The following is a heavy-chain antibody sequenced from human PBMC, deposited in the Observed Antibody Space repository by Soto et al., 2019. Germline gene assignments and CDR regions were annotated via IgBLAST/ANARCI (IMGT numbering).Heavy chain of an antibody. Sequence: ASVKVSCKASGYTFTSYAMHWVRQAPGQRLEWMGWINAGNGNTKYSQKFQGRVTITRDTSASTAYMELSSLRSEDTAVYYCAGYDYGWGSYRKHDAFDIWGQGTMVTVSS. J-gene: IGHJ3*02. CDR1: GYTFTSYA. CDR2: INAGNGNT. V-gene: IGHV1-3*01. CDR3: AGYDYGWGSYRKHDAFDI. D-gene: IGHD3-16*02.